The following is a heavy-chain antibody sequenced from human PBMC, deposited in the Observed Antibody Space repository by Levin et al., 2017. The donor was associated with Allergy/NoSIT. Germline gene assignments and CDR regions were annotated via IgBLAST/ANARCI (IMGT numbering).Heavy chain of an antibody. CDR3: AREVMGYDDEGLYYYYGMDV. CDR1: GGSIASDDYY. D-gene: IGHD3-16*01. CDR2: IYYTGGT. V-gene: IGHV4-30-4*01. Sequence: SETLSLTCTVFGGSIASDDYYWSWIRQSPGEGLEWIGHIYYTGGTYYSPSLKSRVTISIDTSENQFSLELTSVTAADTAVYFCAREVMGYDDEGLYYYYGMDVWGQGTTITVSS. J-gene: IGHJ6*02.